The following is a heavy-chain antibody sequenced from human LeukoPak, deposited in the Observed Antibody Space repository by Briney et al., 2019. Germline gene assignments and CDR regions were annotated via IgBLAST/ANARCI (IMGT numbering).Heavy chain of an antibody. CDR1: GFTSSSYA. D-gene: IGHD3-3*01. V-gene: IGHV3-23*01. Sequence: PGGSLRLSCAASGFTSSSYAMSWVRQAPGKGLEWVSAISGSGGSTYYADSVKGRFTISRDNSKNTLYLQMNSLRAEDTAVYYCAKGVTIFGVVIIEWEHFDYWGQGTLVTVSS. J-gene: IGHJ4*02. CDR3: AKGVTIFGVVIIEWEHFDY. CDR2: ISGSGGST.